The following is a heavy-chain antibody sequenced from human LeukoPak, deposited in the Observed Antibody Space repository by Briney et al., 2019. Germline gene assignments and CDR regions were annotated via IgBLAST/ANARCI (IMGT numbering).Heavy chain of an antibody. J-gene: IGHJ6*02. Sequence: PGGSLRLSCAASGFTFDDYAMHWVRQTPGKGLEWVSGISWNSGRIGYADSVKGRFTISRDNAKNSLYLQMNSLRAEDTALYYCAKDTAYYYGSGSSDGMDVWGQGTTVTVSS. CDR3: AKDTAYYYGSGSSDGMDV. V-gene: IGHV3-9*01. CDR1: GFTFDDYA. CDR2: ISWNSGRI. D-gene: IGHD3-10*01.